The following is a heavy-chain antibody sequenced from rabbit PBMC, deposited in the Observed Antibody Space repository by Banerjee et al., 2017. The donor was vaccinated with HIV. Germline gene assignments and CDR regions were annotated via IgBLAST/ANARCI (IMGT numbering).Heavy chain of an antibody. V-gene: IGHV1S47*01. CDR3: ARDLAAVTGWNFGL. CDR1: GFDFSSNV. D-gene: IGHD7-1*01. CDR2: IDNGDGNT. Sequence: EESGGGLVQPEGSLTLTCKASGFDFSSNVMCWVRQAPGKGPEWIACIDNGDGNTYHARWAKGRFIISKTSSTTVTLQMTSLTAADTATYFCARDLAAVTGWNFGLWGPGTLVTVS. J-gene: IGHJ4*01.